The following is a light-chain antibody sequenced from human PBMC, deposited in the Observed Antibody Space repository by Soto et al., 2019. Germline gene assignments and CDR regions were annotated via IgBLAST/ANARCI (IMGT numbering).Light chain of an antibody. V-gene: IGKV1-39*01. CDR1: QSISTY. CDR3: QQTYTTPPT. J-gene: IGKJ1*01. CDR2: AAS. Sequence: DIQMTQSPSSLSASVGNRVTITCRASQSISTYLNWYQKKPGKAPNLLIYAASILQSGVPSRFSGSGSGTDFTLTISSLQPEDFATYYCQQTYTTPPTFGQGTKVDIK.